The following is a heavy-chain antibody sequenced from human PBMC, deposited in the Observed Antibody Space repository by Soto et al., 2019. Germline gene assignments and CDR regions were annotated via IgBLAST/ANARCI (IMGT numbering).Heavy chain of an antibody. J-gene: IGHJ4*02. V-gene: IGHV1-3*04. CDR1: GINYNTYA. D-gene: IGHD5-12*01. CDR3: ARAISGYVT. Sequence: QVQLVQSGAEMKKPGASVKVSCKTSGINYNTYAIHWVRQAPGQGLEWMGWIITGNGDTRYSQNFQGRVTLTRDTSASTVYMDLDSLKSEDTGLYFCARAISGYVTWGQGTLVTVSS. CDR2: IITGNGDT.